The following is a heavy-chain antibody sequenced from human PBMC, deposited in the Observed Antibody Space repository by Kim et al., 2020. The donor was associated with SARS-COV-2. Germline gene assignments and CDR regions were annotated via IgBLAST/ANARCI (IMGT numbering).Heavy chain of an antibody. V-gene: IGHV3-9*01. CDR3: AKSARARSYYYYMDV. D-gene: IGHD3-3*01. CDR1: GFTFGDFA. Sequence: GGSLRLSCAASGFTFGDFAMHWVRQAPGRGLEWVSGLTWNSDSIGYADSVKGRFTISRDNAKNSLYLQMSSLRDEDTAVYYCAKSARARSYYYYMDVWGKGTTVSVSS. J-gene: IGHJ6*03. CDR2: LTWNSDSI.